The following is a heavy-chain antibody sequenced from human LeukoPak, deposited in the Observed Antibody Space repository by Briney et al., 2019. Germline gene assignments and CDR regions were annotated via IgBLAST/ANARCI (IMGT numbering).Heavy chain of an antibody. V-gene: IGHV4-39*02. J-gene: IGHJ4*02. Sequence: SETLSLTCTVSGGSLSSSSYYWGWIRQPPGKGLEWIGSIYYSGSTYYNPSLKSRVTISVDTSKNQFSLKLSSVTAADTAVYYCARDHSSSWYPFDYWGQGTLVTVSS. D-gene: IGHD6-13*01. CDR3: ARDHSSSWYPFDY. CDR2: IYYSGST. CDR1: GGSLSSSSYY.